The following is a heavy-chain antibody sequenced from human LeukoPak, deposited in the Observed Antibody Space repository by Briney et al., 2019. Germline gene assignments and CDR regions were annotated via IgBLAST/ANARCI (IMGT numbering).Heavy chain of an antibody. Sequence: GASVKVSCKASGYTFTNYGISWVRQAPGKGLEWISYISSSGSTIYYADSVKGRFTISRDNAKNSLYLQMNSLRAEDTAVYYCARTTTMATLVHWGQGTLVTVSS. CDR2: ISSSGSTI. D-gene: IGHD5-24*01. V-gene: IGHV3-48*04. CDR1: GYTFTNYG. J-gene: IGHJ5*02. CDR3: ARTTTMATLVH.